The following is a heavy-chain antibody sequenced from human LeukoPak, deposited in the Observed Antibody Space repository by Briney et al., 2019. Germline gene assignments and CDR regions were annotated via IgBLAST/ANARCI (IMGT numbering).Heavy chain of an antibody. Sequence: GGSLRLSCAASGFTFNTYSMNWVRQAPGKGLEWVSFIRGSSTTIYYADSVKGRFTISRDNAKNSLYLQMNSLRAEDTAVYYCARDRADYDFWSGLNHAFDIWGQGTMVTVSS. D-gene: IGHD3-3*01. CDR3: ARDRADYDFWSGLNHAFDI. J-gene: IGHJ3*02. V-gene: IGHV3-48*04. CDR2: IRGSSTTI. CDR1: GFTFNTYS.